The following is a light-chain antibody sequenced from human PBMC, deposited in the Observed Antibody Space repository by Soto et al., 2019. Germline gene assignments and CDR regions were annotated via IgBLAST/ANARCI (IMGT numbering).Light chain of an antibody. CDR1: QSLAWY. Sequence: DIQLTQSPSSLSASVGDRVTIACRASQSLAWYLNWYQQKPGEAPRLLISAASNLQGGVPSRFSGSGSGTDFTLIINSLQPDDFATYYCQQSHSAPYTFAQGTKVEMK. J-gene: IGKJ2*01. V-gene: IGKV1-39*01. CDR2: AAS. CDR3: QQSHSAPYT.